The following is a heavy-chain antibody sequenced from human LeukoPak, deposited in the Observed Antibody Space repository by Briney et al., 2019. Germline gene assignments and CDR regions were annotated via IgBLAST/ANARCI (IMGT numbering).Heavy chain of an antibody. V-gene: IGHV5-51*01. CDR3: ASTGCSGGSCYSIYFQH. Sequence: GASLKISCRGSGSRFPSYWIGWVRQMPGKGLEWMGVIYPGDSDTRYSPSFQGQVTISADKSISTAYLQWSSLKASDTAMYYCASTGCSGGSCYSIYFQHWGQGTLVTVSS. D-gene: IGHD2-15*01. J-gene: IGHJ1*01. CDR1: GSRFPSYW. CDR2: IYPGDSDT.